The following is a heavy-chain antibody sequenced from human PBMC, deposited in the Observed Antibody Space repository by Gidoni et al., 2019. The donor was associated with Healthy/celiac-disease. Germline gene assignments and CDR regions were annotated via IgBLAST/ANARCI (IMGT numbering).Heavy chain of an antibody. Sequence: EVQLVQSGAEVKKPGESLRISCKGSGYSFTSYWISWVRQMPGKGLEWMGRIDPSDSYTNYSPSFQGHVTISADKSISTTYLQWSSLKASDTAMYYCARHDGGYSSSWGNFDYWGQGTLVTVSS. CDR2: IDPSDSYT. CDR3: ARHDGGYSSSWGNFDY. CDR1: GYSFTSYW. V-gene: IGHV5-10-1*03. D-gene: IGHD6-13*01. J-gene: IGHJ4*02.